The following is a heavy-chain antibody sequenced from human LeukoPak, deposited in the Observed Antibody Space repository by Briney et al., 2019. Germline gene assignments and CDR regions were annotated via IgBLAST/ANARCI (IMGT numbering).Heavy chain of an antibody. D-gene: IGHD5-24*01. CDR3: VRDLDGYRDPSRW. Sequence: GGSLRLSCAATGFSFSNYWMHWVRQAPGKGLVWVSRINGGGTTTTYADSVKGRFTISRDNAKNTLDLQMSSLRAEETAVYYCVRDLDGYRDPSRWWGQRALVTVSS. CDR1: GFSFSNYW. CDR2: INGGGTTT. J-gene: IGHJ4*02. V-gene: IGHV3-74*01.